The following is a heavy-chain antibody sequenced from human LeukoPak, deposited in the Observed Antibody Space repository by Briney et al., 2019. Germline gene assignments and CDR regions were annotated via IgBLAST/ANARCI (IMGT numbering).Heavy chain of an antibody. CDR2: ISDSGGST. CDR3: ARHDSFIPY. V-gene: IGHV3-23*01. D-gene: IGHD3-16*02. CDR1: GSTFSDYA. Sequence: GGSLRLSCVASGSTFSDYAMSWVRQAPGKGPEWVSGISDSGGSTYYADSVKGRCTISRDNSKNTVSLQMNNLRAEDTAVYFCARHDSFIPYWGQGTLVTVTS. J-gene: IGHJ4*02.